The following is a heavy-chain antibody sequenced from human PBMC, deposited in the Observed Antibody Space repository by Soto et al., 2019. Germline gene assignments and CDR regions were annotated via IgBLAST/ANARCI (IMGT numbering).Heavy chain of an antibody. Sequence: GGSLRLSCAASGFTFSSYSMNWVRQAPGKGLEWVSSISSSSSYIYYADSVKGRFTISRDNAKNSLYLQMNSLRAEDTAVYYCARGYNSYGLEYYYGMDVWGQGTTVTV. V-gene: IGHV3-21*01. CDR1: GFTFSSYS. D-gene: IGHD5-18*01. J-gene: IGHJ6*02. CDR3: ARGYNSYGLEYYYGMDV. CDR2: ISSSSSYI.